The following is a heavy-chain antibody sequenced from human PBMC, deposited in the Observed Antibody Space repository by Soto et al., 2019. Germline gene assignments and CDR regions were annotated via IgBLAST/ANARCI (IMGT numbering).Heavy chain of an antibody. V-gene: IGHV3-64*01. J-gene: IGHJ6*02. D-gene: IGHD2-21*02. Sequence: EVQLVESGGGLVQPGGSLRLSCAASGFTFSSYAMHWVRQAPGKGLEYVSAISSNGGSTYYANSVKGRFTISRDNSKXTWXXQXRSLRAEDMAVYYCARGGGGNFGPGTYSYYYYGMDVWGQGTTVTVSS. CDR2: ISSNGGST. CDR1: GFTFSSYA. CDR3: ARGGGGNFGPGTYSYYYYGMDV.